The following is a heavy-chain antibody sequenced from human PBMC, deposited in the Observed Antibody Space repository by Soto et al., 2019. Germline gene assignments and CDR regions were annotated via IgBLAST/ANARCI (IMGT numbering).Heavy chain of an antibody. J-gene: IGHJ6*03. V-gene: IGHV1-69*08. D-gene: IGHD5-12*01. CDR2: IITFVGKA. CDR1: GGTLSSYS. Sequence: QVQLVQSGPEVKKPGSSVKVSCKTSGGTLSSYSISWVRQAPGQGLEWVGRIITFVGKANVAQQFQGRVTITADRSTDTSYMKLRRLTSDDTAVYYCARVIGGHDSGGNYMDFWGTGTPVTVSS. CDR3: ARVIGGHDSGGNYMDF.